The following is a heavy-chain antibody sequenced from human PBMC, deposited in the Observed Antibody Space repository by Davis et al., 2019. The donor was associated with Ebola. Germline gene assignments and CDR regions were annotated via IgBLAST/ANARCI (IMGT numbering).Heavy chain of an antibody. V-gene: IGHV3-72*01. CDR3: AIEGDSSGPDFHY. CDR2: TRNKLNGYAT. D-gene: IGHD3-22*01. Sequence: PGGSLRLSYADSGFTLSNYYVNWVRQVPGKGLEWVGRTRNKLNGYATDYAASMKGRFTISRDDSKNTVFLQINSLETEDTAVYYCAIEGDSSGPDFHYWGQGTLVTVSS. J-gene: IGHJ4*02. CDR1: GFTLSNYY.